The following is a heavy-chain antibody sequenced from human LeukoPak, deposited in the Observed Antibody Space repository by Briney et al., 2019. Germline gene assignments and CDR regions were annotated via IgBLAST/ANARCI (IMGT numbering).Heavy chain of an antibody. CDR3: ARVQAGTTLKDAFDI. D-gene: IGHD1-1*01. J-gene: IGHJ3*02. V-gene: IGHV1-2*02. CDR1: GYTFTVYY. CDR2: INPNSGGT. Sequence: ASVKVSCKASGYTFTVYYMHWVRQAPGQGLEWMGWINPNSGGTNYAEKFQGRVTMTRDTSISTAYMELSRLRSDDTAVYYCARVQAGTTLKDAFDIWGQGTMVSVSS.